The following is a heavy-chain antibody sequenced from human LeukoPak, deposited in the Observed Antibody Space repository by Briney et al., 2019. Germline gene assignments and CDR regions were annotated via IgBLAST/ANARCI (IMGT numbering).Heavy chain of an antibody. V-gene: IGHV3-53*01. Sequence: GGSLRLSCAASGFTVSSSYMSWVRQAPGKGLECLSLIYSDNTTSYADSVKGRFFISRDNSKNTLYLQMRSLGAEDTAMYYCARSYCSGGNCYSGRNVFAIWGQGTMVTVSS. D-gene: IGHD2-15*01. CDR1: GFTVSSSY. CDR2: IYSDNTT. CDR3: ARSYCSGGNCYSGRNVFAI. J-gene: IGHJ3*02.